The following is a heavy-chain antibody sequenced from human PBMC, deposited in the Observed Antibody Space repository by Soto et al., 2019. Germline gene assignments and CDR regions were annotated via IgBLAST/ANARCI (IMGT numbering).Heavy chain of an antibody. CDR1: GGSISSYY. CDR2: IXXXGXX. Sequence: PSETLSLTCTVSGGSISSYYWSWIRQPPGKGLEWIGYIXXXGXXXXXXXXXXXXXISVDTSKNQFSLKLSSVTAADTAVYYCARVPDYWGQGTLVTVSS. CDR3: ARVPDY. J-gene: IGHJ4*02. V-gene: IGHV4-59*01. D-gene: IGHD2-2*01.